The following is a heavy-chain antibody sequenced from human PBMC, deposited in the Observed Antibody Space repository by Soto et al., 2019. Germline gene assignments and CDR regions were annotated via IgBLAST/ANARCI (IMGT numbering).Heavy chain of an antibody. CDR3: ARATYYDFWSGYRAATIFDY. J-gene: IGHJ4*02. D-gene: IGHD3-3*01. Sequence: QVQLQESGPGLVKPSETLSLTCTVSGGSISSYYWSWIRQPPGKGLEWIGYIYYSGSTNYNPSLKSRVTISVDTSKNQFSLKLSSVTAADTAVYYCARATYYDFWSGYRAATIFDYWGQGTLVTVSS. CDR1: GGSISSYY. V-gene: IGHV4-59*01. CDR2: IYYSGST.